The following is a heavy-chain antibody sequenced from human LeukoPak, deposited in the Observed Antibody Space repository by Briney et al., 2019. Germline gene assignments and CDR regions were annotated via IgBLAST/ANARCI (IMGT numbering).Heavy chain of an antibody. V-gene: IGHV3-74*01. Sequence: PGGSLRLSCAASGFTFSSYWMHWVRQAPGKGLVWVSRINTDGRTTTYADSVKGRFTISRDNAKNTLYQQMNSLRGEDTAVYYCARVESSWGQGTLVTVSS. CDR1: GFTFSSYW. CDR2: INTDGRTT. CDR3: ARVESS. J-gene: IGHJ4*02.